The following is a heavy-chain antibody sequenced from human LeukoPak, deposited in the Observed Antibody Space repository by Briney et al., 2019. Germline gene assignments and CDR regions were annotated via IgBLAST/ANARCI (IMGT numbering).Heavy chain of an antibody. CDR1: GFTFSSYS. V-gene: IGHV3-21*01. CDR2: ISSSSSYI. CDR3: ARAEWLTSFDY. Sequence: GGSLRLSCAASGFTFSSYSMNWVRQAPGKGLEWVSSISSSSSYIYYADSVKGRFTISRDNAKNTLYLQMNSLRAEDTAVYYCARAEWLTSFDYWGQGTLVTVSS. D-gene: IGHD6-19*01. J-gene: IGHJ4*02.